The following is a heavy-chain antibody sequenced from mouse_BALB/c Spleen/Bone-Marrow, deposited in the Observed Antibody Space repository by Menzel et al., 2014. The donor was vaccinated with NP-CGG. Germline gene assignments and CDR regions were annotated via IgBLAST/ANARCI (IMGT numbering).Heavy chain of an antibody. CDR2: IDPETGGT. D-gene: IGHD1-1*01. J-gene: IGHJ3*01. V-gene: IGHV1-15*01. CDR1: GYAFTDYE. CDR3: TREGYYGSSPAWFAY. Sequence: VQLQESGAELVRPGASVTLSCKASGYAFTDYEMHWVKQTPVHGLEWIGAIDPETGGTAYNQKFKGKVTLTADKSSSTAYMELRSLTSEDSAVYYCTREGYYGSSPAWFAYWGQGTLVTVSA.